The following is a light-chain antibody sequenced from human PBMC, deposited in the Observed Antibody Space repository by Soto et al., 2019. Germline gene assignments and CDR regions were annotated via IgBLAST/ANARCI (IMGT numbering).Light chain of an antibody. CDR2: GAS. CDR1: QSVSNNY. CDR3: QHRSNWPLT. J-gene: IGKJ4*01. V-gene: IGKV3-11*01. Sequence: DIEVTQSPGPLSLSPGARATLSCRASQSVSNNYLAWYQQKPGQAPRLLIYGASNRATGIPARFSGSGSGTDFTLTISSLEPEDFAVYYCQHRSNWPLTFGGGAKVAIK.